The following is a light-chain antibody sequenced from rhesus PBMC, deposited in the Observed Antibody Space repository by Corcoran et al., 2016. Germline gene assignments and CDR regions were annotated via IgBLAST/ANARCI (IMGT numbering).Light chain of an antibody. J-gene: IGKJ4*01. Sequence: IQMTQSPSSLSASVGDTVTITCRASQSISSCVAWYQQKPGKAPKLLIYKAARLPSGVPSRFSGSGFGTDFTLTISSLQSEDFATYYCQQYSSSPLTLGGGTKVELK. CDR2: KAA. CDR3: QQYSSSPLT. V-gene: IGKV1-22*01. CDR1: QSISSC.